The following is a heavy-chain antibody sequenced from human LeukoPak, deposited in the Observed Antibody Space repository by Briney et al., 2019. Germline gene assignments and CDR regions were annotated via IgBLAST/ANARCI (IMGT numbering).Heavy chain of an antibody. D-gene: IGHD3-16*01. Sequence: ASVKVSCKASGYTFTSYDINWVRQATGQGLEWMGWMNLNSGNTGYAQKFQGRVTITRNTSISTAYMELSSLRSEDTAVYYCARKRRLGDWFDPWGQGTLVTVSS. CDR1: GYTFTSYD. CDR3: ARKRRLGDWFDP. J-gene: IGHJ5*02. V-gene: IGHV1-8*03. CDR2: MNLNSGNT.